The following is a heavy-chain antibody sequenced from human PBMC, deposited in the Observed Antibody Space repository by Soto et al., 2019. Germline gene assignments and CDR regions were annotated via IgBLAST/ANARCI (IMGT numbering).Heavy chain of an antibody. CDR3: TIHTMASGAFDX. V-gene: IGHV3-15*01. CDR2: IKSKTDGGTT. D-gene: IGHD3-10*01. J-gene: IGHJ3*02. Sequence: GGSLRLSCAASGFTFSNAWMSWVRQAPGKGLEWVGRIKSKTDGGTTDYAAPGKCRFTISRDDSKNTLYLQMNSLKTEDTAVYYCTIHTMASGAFDXWGKGTMVTVS. CDR1: GFTFSNAW.